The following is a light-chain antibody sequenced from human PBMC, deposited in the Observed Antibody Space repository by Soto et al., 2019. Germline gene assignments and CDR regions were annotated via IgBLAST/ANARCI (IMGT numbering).Light chain of an antibody. J-gene: IGKJ5*01. CDR1: QNIGKY. CDR2: IAS. Sequence: IQMTQSPSSLSASVGDRVTITCRASQNIGKYLNWYQHKSGKAPKVLIYIASTLESGVPSRFSGSGSGTDFTLTISSLQPEDFATYYCQQYDNLITFGQGTRLEIK. V-gene: IGKV1-39*01. CDR3: QQYDNLIT.